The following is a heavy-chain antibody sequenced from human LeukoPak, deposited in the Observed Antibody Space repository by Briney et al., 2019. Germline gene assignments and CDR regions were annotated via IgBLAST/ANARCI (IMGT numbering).Heavy chain of an antibody. CDR1: GGSFSGYY. Sequence: SETLSLTCAVYGGSFSGYYWSWIRQPPGKGLEWIGEINHSGSTNYNPSLKSRVTISVDTSKNQFSLKLSSVTAADTAVYYCGGDSSSWERFDPWGQGTLVTVSS. J-gene: IGHJ5*02. V-gene: IGHV4-34*01. CDR2: INHSGST. D-gene: IGHD6-13*01. CDR3: GGDSSSWERFDP.